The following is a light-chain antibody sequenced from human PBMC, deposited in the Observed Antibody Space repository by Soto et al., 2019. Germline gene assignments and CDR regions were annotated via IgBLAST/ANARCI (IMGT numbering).Light chain of an antibody. J-gene: IGKJ2*01. V-gene: IGKV3-15*01. CDR2: GAS. CDR3: QHYNNWPPYT. CDR1: QSIGTN. Sequence: EIVMTQSPATLSVSPGERATLSCRASQSIGTNLAWFQQKPGQAPRLLISGASTRATGIPARFSGSGSGTEFTLPMSSLESENSAVYYCQHYNNWPPYTFGQGTKVDSK.